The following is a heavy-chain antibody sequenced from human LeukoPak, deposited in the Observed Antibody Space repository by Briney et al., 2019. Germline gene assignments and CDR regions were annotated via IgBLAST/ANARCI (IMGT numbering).Heavy chain of an antibody. D-gene: IGHD1-14*01. CDR1: GLTFSSYW. J-gene: IGHJ6*03. V-gene: IGHV3-7*01. CDR3: AKLTRGYYYYMDV. Sequence: PGGSLRLSCAASGLTFSSYWMSWVRQTPGKGLEWVANLNQDGSEKHYVDSAKGRFTISRDNAKNSLYLQMYSLRGEDTAVYYCAKLTRGYYYYMDVWGKGTTVTVSS. CDR2: LNQDGSEK.